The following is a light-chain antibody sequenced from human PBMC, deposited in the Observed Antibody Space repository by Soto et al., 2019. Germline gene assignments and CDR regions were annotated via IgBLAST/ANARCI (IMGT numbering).Light chain of an antibody. CDR1: QSVSSN. CDR3: QQYYTPPRT. CDR2: GAS. J-gene: IGKJ1*01. Sequence: AVSQYTATLSVSPGERATLSCRASQSVSSNLAWYQQKPGQSPRLLIYGASTRATGVPARFSGSGSGTDFTLTISSLPTEDVAVYYCQQYYTPPRTFVHGTQV. V-gene: IGKV3-15*01.